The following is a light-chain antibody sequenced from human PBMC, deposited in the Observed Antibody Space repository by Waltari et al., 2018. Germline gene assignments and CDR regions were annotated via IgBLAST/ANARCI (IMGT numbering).Light chain of an antibody. Sequence: EIVLTQSPATLSLSPGERATLPCRASQSLSTYLAWYQHKPGQAPRLLIYDASNRATGIPARFSGSGSGTDFTLTISSLEPDDFAVYYCQQRTNGPPVTFGQGTRLDLK. CDR1: QSLSTY. V-gene: IGKV3-11*01. CDR2: DAS. J-gene: IGKJ5*01. CDR3: QQRTNGPPVT.